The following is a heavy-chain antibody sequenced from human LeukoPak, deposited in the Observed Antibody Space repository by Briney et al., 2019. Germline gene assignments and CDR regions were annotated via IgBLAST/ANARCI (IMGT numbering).Heavy chain of an antibody. Sequence: SETLSLTCTVSGGSISSYYWNWIRQPPGEGLEWIGYIYYSGTTNYNPSLKSRVTISVDTSKYQFSLKLSSVTAADTAVYYCARGVYIAAAQYGYWGQGTLVTVSS. CDR2: IYYSGTT. D-gene: IGHD6-13*01. CDR3: ARGVYIAAAQYGY. CDR1: GGSISSYY. V-gene: IGHV4-59*01. J-gene: IGHJ4*02.